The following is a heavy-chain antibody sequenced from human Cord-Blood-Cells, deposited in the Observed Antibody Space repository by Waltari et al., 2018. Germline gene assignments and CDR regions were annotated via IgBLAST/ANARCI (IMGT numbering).Heavy chain of an antibody. Sequence: QVQLVQSGAEVKKPGSSVKVSCKASGGTFSSYAISWVRQGPGQGLEWMGGIIPIFGTANYAQKFQGRVTITADKSTSTAYMELSSLRSEDTAVYYCARRSYYYGSGSYYDLFDPWAQGTLVTVSS. CDR1: GGTFSSYA. D-gene: IGHD3-10*01. V-gene: IGHV1-69*06. CDR2: IIPIFGTA. J-gene: IGHJ5*02. CDR3: ARRSYYYGSGSYYDLFDP.